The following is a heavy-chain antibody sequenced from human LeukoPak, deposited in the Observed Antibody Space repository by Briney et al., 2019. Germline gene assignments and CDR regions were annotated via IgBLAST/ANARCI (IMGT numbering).Heavy chain of an antibody. V-gene: IGHV3-7*01. CDR2: INQDGSSK. D-gene: IGHD1-1*01. J-gene: IGHJ6*03. CDR3: ATAGGYYYYYMDV. CDR1: GFTFSSYW. Sequence: GGSLRLSCAVSGFTFSSYWMGWVRQAPGKGLAWVANINQDGSSKYYEDSVKGRFTISRDNAENSLYLQMNSLRAEDTAVYYCATAGGYYYYYMDVWGKGTTVTISS.